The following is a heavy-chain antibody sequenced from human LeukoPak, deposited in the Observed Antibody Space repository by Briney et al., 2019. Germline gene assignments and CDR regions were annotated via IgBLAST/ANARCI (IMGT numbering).Heavy chain of an antibody. J-gene: IGHJ4*02. CDR1: DGSINGFY. D-gene: IGHD3-10*01. Sequence: PSQTLSLTYAVNDGSINGFYWGWIPQSPGKGQQCLGEINARGTTNYNPSLKSLFTISVDTTNNHFSLKLNSVTAADTPVYYCARVGYSSSGNYYNDRGAFDYWGQGTLVTVSS. CDR3: ARVGYSSSGNYYNDRGAFDY. V-gene: IGHV4-34*01. CDR2: INARGTT.